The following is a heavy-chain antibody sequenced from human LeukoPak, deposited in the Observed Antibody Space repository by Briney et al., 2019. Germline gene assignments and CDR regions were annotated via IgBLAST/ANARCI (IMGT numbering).Heavy chain of an antibody. Sequence: PGGSLRLSCAVSGFTFSDHYTDWVRQAPGKGLEWVGRSRNRAKSYTTDYAASVKGRFTISRDDSESTLYLQMNSLETEDTAVYYCSRDATGDHWGQGTLVSVSS. V-gene: IGHV3-72*01. J-gene: IGHJ4*02. CDR2: SRNRAKSYTT. CDR1: GFTFSDHY. CDR3: SRDATGDH.